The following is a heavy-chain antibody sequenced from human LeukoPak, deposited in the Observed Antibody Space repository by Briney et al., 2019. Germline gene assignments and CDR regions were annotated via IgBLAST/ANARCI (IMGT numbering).Heavy chain of an antibody. J-gene: IGHJ5*02. V-gene: IGHV4-61*02. CDR1: GGSINSGYYY. CDR3: ARTVVVPSAIEDL. Sequence: SETLSLTFTVSGGSINSGYYYWNWIRQPAGKGLEWIGRIYPSGSTNYNPSLKSRVTISVDTSMNQFSLTLSSVTAADTAVYYCARTVVVPSAIEDLWGQGTLVTVSS. CDR2: IYPSGST. D-gene: IGHD2-2*02.